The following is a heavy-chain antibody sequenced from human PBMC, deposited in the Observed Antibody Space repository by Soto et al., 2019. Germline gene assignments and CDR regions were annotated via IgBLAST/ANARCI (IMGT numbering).Heavy chain of an antibody. CDR3: ARKDGYEIEY. CDR1: GYSFVRYW. V-gene: IGHV5-51*01. D-gene: IGHD5-12*01. J-gene: IGHJ4*02. CDR2: IYPGDSDT. Sequence: GESLTTSCKGSGYSFVRYWIVWVRQMPGKGLEWMGIIYPGDSDTRYSPSFQGQVTISADKSITTVYLQWSSLKASDTAMYYCARKDGYEIEYWGQGTLVTVSS.